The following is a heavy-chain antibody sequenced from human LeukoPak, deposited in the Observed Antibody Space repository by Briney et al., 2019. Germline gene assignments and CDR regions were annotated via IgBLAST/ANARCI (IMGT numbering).Heavy chain of an antibody. J-gene: IGHJ4*02. V-gene: IGHV3-30*18. CDR1: GFTFSSYG. Sequence: PGRSLRLSCAASGFTFSSYGMHWVRQAPGKGLEWVATYDRSDKYYADSVKGRFTISRDNSKNTLYLQMNSLRAEDTAVYYCAKAPRSDGDSFYYFDYWGQGALVTVSS. CDR3: AKAPRSDGDSFYYFDY. CDR2: YDRSDK. D-gene: IGHD4-17*01.